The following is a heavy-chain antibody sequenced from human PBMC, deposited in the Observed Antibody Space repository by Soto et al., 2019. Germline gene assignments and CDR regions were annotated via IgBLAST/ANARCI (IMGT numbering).Heavy chain of an antibody. CDR2: INDXHGNT. Sequence: XSVKVSCKASGSTFTSYAMHWVRQAPGQRLECMXWINDXHGNTKYSQKXXGRLTITXXKSASTAYLKLRRLRSEDTAVYYCARDLPRFDPWGQGTLVTVSS. J-gene: IGHJ5*02. CDR3: ARDLPRFDP. CDR1: GSTFTSYA. V-gene: IGHV1-3*01.